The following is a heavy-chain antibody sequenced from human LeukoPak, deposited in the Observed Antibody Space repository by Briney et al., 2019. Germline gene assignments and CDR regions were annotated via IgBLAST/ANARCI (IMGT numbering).Heavy chain of an antibody. CDR2: ISSSGSTI. CDR3: ASGLAATSFDY. Sequence: GGSLRHSCAASGFTVSSNYMSWVRQAPGKGLEWVSYISSSGSTIYYADSVKGRFTISRDNAKNSLYLQMNSLRAEDTAVYYCASGLAATSFDYWGQGTLVTVSS. V-gene: IGHV3-11*01. CDR1: GFTVSSNY. D-gene: IGHD6-13*01. J-gene: IGHJ4*02.